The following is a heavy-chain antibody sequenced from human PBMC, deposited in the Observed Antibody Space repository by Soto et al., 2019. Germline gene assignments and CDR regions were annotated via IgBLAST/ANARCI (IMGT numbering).Heavy chain of an antibody. CDR1: GFTFSAYA. CDR3: ARQDYSTTWYLKY. J-gene: IGHJ4*02. CDR2: ISGSGGAT. D-gene: IGHD6-13*01. V-gene: IGHV3-23*01. Sequence: EVQLLESGGGVVQPGGSLRLSCAASGFTFSAYAMSWVRQARGKGLEWVSVISGSGGATYYADSVKGRFTISRDNSKNTLYLQMNSLRAEDTAVYYCARQDYSTTWYLKYWGQGTLVSVSS.